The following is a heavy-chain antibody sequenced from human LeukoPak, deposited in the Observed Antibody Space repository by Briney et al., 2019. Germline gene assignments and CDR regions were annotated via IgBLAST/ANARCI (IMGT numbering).Heavy chain of an antibody. CDR1: GFRFRNHW. J-gene: IGHJ4*02. V-gene: IGHV3-7*03. CDR2: IKEDGSEK. D-gene: IGHD2-8*02. Sequence: GGSLRLSCEASGFRFRNHWMNWVRQAPGKGLEWVANIKEDGSEKYYVDSVKGRFTISRDNARNSLFLQMNSLRAEDTAIYYCATYRQVLLPFESWGQGTLVTVSS. CDR3: ATYRQVLLPFES.